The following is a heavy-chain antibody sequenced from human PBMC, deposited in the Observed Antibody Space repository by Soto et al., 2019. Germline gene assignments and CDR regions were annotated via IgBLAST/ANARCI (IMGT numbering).Heavy chain of an antibody. Sequence: PGESLKISCKGSGYSFTSYWIGWVRQMPGKSLEWMGIIYPGDSDTRYSPSFQGQVTISADKSISTAYLQWSSLKASDTAMYYCARHQGVHDIFHGPFDICVQGTMVTVSS. CDR1: GYSFTSYW. V-gene: IGHV5-51*01. CDR2: IYPGDSDT. J-gene: IGHJ3*02. D-gene: IGHD3-9*01. CDR3: ARHQGVHDIFHGPFDI.